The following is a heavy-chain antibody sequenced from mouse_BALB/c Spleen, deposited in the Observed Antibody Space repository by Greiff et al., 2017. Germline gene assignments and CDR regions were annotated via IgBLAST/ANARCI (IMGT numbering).Heavy chain of an antibody. V-gene: IGHV3-2*02. Sequence: EVMLVESGPGLVKPSQSLSLTCTVTGYSITSDYAWNWIRQFPGNKLEWMGYISYSGSTSYNPSLKSRISITRDTSKNQFFLQLNSVTTEDTATYYCARSPPVSMDYWGQGTSVTVSS. CDR2: ISYSGST. CDR1: GYSITSDYA. J-gene: IGHJ4*01. CDR3: ARSPPVSMDY.